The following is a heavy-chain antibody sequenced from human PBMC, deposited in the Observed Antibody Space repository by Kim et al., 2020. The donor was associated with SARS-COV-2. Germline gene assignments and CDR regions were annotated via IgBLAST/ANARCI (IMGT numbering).Heavy chain of an antibody. J-gene: IGHJ3*01. V-gene: IGHV5-51*01. CDR1: GYSFSRYW. CDR2: IHPSDSET. D-gene: IGHD3-16*01. CDR3: VRHQETSGGDAFDV. Sequence: GESLKISCKGSGYSFSRYWIGWVRQMPEKGLEWIGIIHPSDSETTYNPSFQGRVTISADKSISTAYLHCSSLKASDTATYYCVRHQETSGGDAFDVWGQGAMVPV.